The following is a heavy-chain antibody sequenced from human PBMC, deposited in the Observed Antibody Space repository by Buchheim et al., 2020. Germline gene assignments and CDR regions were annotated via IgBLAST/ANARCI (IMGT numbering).Heavy chain of an antibody. J-gene: IGHJ4*02. Sequence: VQLVESGGGLVKPGGSLRLSCAASGFTFSDYYMSWVRQAPGKGLEWVANIKQDGSEKYYVDSVKGRFTISRDNAKNSLYLQMNSLRAEDTAVYYCARDQAWYHYADYWGQGTL. V-gene: IGHV3-7*01. CDR1: GFTFSDYY. CDR2: IKQDGSEK. CDR3: ARDQAWYHYADY. D-gene: IGHD2-15*01.